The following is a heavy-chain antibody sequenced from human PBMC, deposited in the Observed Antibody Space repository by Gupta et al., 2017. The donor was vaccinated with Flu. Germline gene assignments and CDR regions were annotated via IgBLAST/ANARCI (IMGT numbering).Heavy chain of an antibody. J-gene: IGHJ5*01. Sequence: QVQLQESCPGLVKPSQTLSLTCTVSGDSMDSTPYYWSWIRQPTGKGLEWLGRVYRSGSTTYNPSLGSRITISIVPSKDQFSLRLSSVTAADAGLYVGARGPYSSGWSGQNWFDSWGQGTRGAVST. CDR2: VYRSGST. CDR1: GDSMDSTPYY. D-gene: IGHD3-22*01. CDR3: ARGPYSSGWSGQNWFDS. V-gene: IGHV4-61*02.